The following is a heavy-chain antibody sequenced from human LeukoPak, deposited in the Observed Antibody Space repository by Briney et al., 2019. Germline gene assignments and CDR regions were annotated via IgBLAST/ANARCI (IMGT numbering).Heavy chain of an antibody. J-gene: IGHJ4*02. D-gene: IGHD3-3*01. Sequence: GGSLRLSCAASGFTFSSYAMSWVRQAPGKGLEWVSAISGSGGSTYYADSVKGRFTISRDNAKNSLYLQMNSLRAEDTAVYYCARAPSATTVFGVVRYWGQGTLVTVSS. CDR2: ISGSGGST. V-gene: IGHV3-23*01. CDR3: ARAPSATTVFGVVRY. CDR1: GFTFSSYA.